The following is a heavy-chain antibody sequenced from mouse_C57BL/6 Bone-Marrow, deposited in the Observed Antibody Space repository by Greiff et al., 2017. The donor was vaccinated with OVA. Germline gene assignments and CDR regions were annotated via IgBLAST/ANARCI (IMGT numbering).Heavy chain of an antibody. V-gene: IGHV1-42*01. CDR1: GYSFTGYY. CDR3: ARSVGAWFAY. Sequence: EVKLMESGPELVKPGASVKISCKASGYSFTGYYMNWVKQSPEKSLEWIGEINPSTGGTTYNQKFKAKATLTVDKSSSTAYMQLKSLTSEDSAVYYCARSVGAWFAYWGQGTLVTVSA. CDR2: INPSTGGT. J-gene: IGHJ3*01.